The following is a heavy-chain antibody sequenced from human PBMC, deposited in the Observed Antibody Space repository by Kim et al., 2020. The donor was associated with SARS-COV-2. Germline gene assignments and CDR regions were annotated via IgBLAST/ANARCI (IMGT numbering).Heavy chain of an antibody. V-gene: IGHV1-18*01. J-gene: IGHJ5*02. Sequence: KLQGRVTMTTDTSTSTAYMELRSLRSDDTAVYYCARDFQYYYGSGRGFDPWGQGTLVTVSS. CDR3: ARDFQYYYGSGRGFDP. D-gene: IGHD3-10*01.